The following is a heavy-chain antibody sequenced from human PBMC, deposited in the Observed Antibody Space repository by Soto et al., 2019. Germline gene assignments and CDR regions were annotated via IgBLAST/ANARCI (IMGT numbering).Heavy chain of an antibody. CDR2: IIPLLAMT. J-gene: IGHJ6*02. Sequence: QDQLVQSGAEVKKPGSSVKVSCETSRGTFSKYNINWVRQAPGQGLEWMGRIIPLLAMTNYAQKFQGRVTIAADGFTSTVYMELTSLRSEDTAVYYCARDTTTFPYYYGMDVWGQGTTVTVSS. D-gene: IGHD4-4*01. V-gene: IGHV1-69*08. CDR3: ARDTTTFPYYYGMDV. CDR1: RGTFSKYN.